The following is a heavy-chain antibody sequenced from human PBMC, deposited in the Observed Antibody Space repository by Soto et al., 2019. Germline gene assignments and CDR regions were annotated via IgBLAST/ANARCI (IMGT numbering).Heavy chain of an antibody. V-gene: IGHV3-23*01. CDR2: ISGSGGST. J-gene: IGHJ5*02. D-gene: IGHD3-3*01. CDR3: AKVPYYDFWSGPPWFDP. CDR1: GFTFSSYA. Sequence: GGSLRLSCAASGFTFSSYAMSWVRQAPGKGLEWVSAISGSGGSTYYADSVKGRFTISRDNSKNTLYLQMNSLRAEDTAVYYCAKVPYYDFWSGPPWFDPWGQGTLVTVSS.